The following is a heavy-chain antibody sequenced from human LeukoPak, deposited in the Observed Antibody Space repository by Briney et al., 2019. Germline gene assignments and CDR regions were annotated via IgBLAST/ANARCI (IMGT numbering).Heavy chain of an antibody. Sequence: SETLSLTCAVYGGSFSGYYWSGIRQPPGKGLEWIGEINQSGSTNCNPSLKSRVTISVDTSKNQFSLNLRSVTAADTAVYFCAVVEGQPNYYYYMDVWGKGTTVTVSS. J-gene: IGHJ6*03. CDR2: INQSGST. V-gene: IGHV4-34*01. CDR1: GGSFSGYY. D-gene: IGHD6-13*01. CDR3: AVVEGQPNYYYYMDV.